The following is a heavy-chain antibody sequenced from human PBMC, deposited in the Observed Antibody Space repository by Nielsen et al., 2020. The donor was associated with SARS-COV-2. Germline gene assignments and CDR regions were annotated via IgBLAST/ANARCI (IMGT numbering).Heavy chain of an antibody. D-gene: IGHD4-17*01. Sequence: GGSLRLSCKGSGYTFTNYWIGWVRQTPGKGLEWLGPVFPGDSDPAYSPSFQGQVTISADKSISTAYLQWSSLKASDTAMYYCARPDFLDGDYEFFWFDPWCQGTLVTVSS. CDR3: ARPDFLDGDYEFFWFDP. J-gene: IGHJ5*02. V-gene: IGHV5-51*01. CDR2: VFPGDSDP. CDR1: GYTFTNYW.